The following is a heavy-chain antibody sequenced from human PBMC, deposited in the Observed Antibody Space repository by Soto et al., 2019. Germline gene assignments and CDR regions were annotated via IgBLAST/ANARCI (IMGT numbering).Heavy chain of an antibody. D-gene: IGHD4-4*01. CDR3: AGPNSNYVYWYYYGLDV. Sequence: EVQLVESGGGLVHPGGSLRLSCAASGFTFSSYWMHWVRQAPGKGLEWVSRINSDGTSTSYADSVKGRFTISRDNAKNTLYLHMSSLRAEDTAVYYCAGPNSNYVYWYYYGLDVWGQGTTVTVSS. CDR1: GFTFSSYW. J-gene: IGHJ6*02. V-gene: IGHV3-74*02. CDR2: INSDGTST.